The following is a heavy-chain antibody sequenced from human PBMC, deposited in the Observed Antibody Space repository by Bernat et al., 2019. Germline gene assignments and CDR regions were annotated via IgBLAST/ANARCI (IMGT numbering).Heavy chain of an antibody. CDR2: INHSGST. V-gene: IGHV4-34*01. Sequence: QVQLQQWGAGLLKPSETRSLTCAVYGGSFSGYYWSWIRQPPGKGLEWIGEINHSGSTNYNPSIKSRVTISVDTSKNQFSLKLSSVTAADTAVYYCAPGIAAAEGYWGQGTLVTVSS. CDR3: APGIAAAEGY. CDR1: GGSFSGYY. J-gene: IGHJ4*02. D-gene: IGHD6-13*01.